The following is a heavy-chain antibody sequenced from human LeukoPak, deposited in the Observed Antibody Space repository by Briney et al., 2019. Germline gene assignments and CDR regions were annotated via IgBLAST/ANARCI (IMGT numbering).Heavy chain of an antibody. CDR1: GGSISSYY. CDR3: ARDRNDILTRGAFDI. CDR2: IYYSGST. D-gene: IGHD3-9*01. V-gene: IGHV4-59*12. Sequence: SETLSLTCTVSGGSISSYYWSWIRQPPGKGLEWIGYIYYSGSTNYNPSLKSRVTISVDTSKNQFSLKLSSVTAADTAVYYCARDRNDILTRGAFDIWGQGTMVTVSS. J-gene: IGHJ3*02.